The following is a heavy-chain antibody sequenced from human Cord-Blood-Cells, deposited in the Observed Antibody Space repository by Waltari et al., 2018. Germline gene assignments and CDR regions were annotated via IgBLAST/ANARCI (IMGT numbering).Heavy chain of an antibody. J-gene: IGHJ2*01. CDR3: ARGRWDIVVVVAALWYFDL. CDR2: INHSGST. D-gene: IGHD2-15*01. Sequence: QVQLQQWGAGLLKPSETLSLTCAVYGGSFSGYYWSWIRQPPGTGLEWIGEINHSGSTNYNPSLKSRVTISVDTSKNQFSLKLSSVTAADTAVYYCARGRWDIVVVVAALWYFDLWGRGTLVTVSS. V-gene: IGHV4-34*01. CDR1: GGSFSGYY.